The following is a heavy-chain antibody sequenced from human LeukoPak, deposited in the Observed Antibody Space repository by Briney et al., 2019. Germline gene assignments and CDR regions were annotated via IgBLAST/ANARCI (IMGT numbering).Heavy chain of an antibody. J-gene: IGHJ4*02. V-gene: IGHV3-7*01. CDR1: GFTFSSYW. Sequence: PGGSLRLSXAASGFTFSSYWMSWVRQAPGKGMEWVANIKQDGSEKYYVDSVKGRFTISKDNAKNSLYLQMNSLRAEDTAVYYCARGRSSYDYWGQGTLVTVSS. D-gene: IGHD6-6*01. CDR2: IKQDGSEK. CDR3: ARGRSSYDY.